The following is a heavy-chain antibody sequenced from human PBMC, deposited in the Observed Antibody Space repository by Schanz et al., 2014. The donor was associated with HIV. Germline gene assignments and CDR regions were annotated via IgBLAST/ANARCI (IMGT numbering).Heavy chain of an antibody. Sequence: EPLVESGGGVVQPGRSLRISCVASGFNFNSYGMHWVRQAPGKGLGWVAVIWFDGRNKYYGDSVKGRFMISRDNSNNTLYLQMNSLRAEDTAVYFCTRGRFLERGGMDVWGQGTAVTVSS. D-gene: IGHD3-3*01. CDR2: IWFDGRNK. J-gene: IGHJ6*02. CDR1: GFNFNSYG. V-gene: IGHV3-33*08. CDR3: TRGRFLERGGMDV.